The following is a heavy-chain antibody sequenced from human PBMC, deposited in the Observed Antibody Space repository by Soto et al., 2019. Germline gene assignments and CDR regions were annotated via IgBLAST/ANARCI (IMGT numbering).Heavy chain of an antibody. V-gene: IGHV1-69*06. CDR3: ARGGDESNLKFDP. Sequence: GASVKVSCKAAGDTFSSYAISWVRQAPGQGLEWMGGIIPIFGTANYAQKFQGRVTITADKSTSTAYMELSSLRSEDTAVYYCARGGDESNLKFDPWGQGTLVTVSS. J-gene: IGHJ5*02. D-gene: IGHD2-21*02. CDR2: IIPIFGTA. CDR1: GDTFSSYA.